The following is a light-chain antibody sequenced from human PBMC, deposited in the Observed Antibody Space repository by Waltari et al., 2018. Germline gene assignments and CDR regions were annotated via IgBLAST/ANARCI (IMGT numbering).Light chain of an antibody. Sequence: QSVLAQPPSVSGPPGQRVTLFCSGGSSHIGVNVVTRYQHLPGTSPRLLIFTNDQQPSGVPDRFSGSKSGTSASLAISGLQSEDEGHYYCAVWDDNLSGVVFGAGTQVTVL. J-gene: IGLJ1*01. CDR3: AVWDDNLSGVV. V-gene: IGLV1-44*01. CDR1: SSHIGVNV. CDR2: TND.